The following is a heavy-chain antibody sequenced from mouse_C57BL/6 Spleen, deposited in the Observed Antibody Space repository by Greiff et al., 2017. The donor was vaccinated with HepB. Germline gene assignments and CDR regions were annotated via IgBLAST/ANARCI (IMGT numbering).Heavy chain of an antibody. CDR2: IDPSDSET. CDR3: ARSGSNHYFDY. D-gene: IGHD2-5*01. CDR1: GYTFTSYW. J-gene: IGHJ2*01. Sequence: QVQLQQPGAELVRPGSSVKLSCKASGYTFTSYWMHWVKQRPIQGLEWIGNIDPSDSETHYNQKFKDKATLTVDKSSSTAYMQLSSLTSEDSAVYYCARSGSNHYFDYWGQGTTLTVSA. V-gene: IGHV1-52*01.